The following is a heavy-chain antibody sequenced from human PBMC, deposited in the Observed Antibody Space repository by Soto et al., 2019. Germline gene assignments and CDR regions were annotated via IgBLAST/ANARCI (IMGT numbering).Heavy chain of an antibody. D-gene: IGHD5-12*01. CDR2: INAGNGNT. CDR1: GYTFTSYA. Sequence: ASVKVSCKASGYTFTSYAMHWVRQAPGQRLEWMGWINAGNGNTKYSQKFQGRVTITRDTSASTAYMELSSLRSEDTAVYYCVRGASGYDYYHSYYMDVWGTGTTVTVSS. J-gene: IGHJ6*03. CDR3: VRGASGYDYYHSYYMDV. V-gene: IGHV1-3*01.